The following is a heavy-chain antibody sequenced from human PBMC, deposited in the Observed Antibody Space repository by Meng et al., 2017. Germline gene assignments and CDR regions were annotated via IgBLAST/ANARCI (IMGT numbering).Heavy chain of an antibody. CDR2: IIPIFGTA. Sequence: QVKLVQSGAKVKKPGASVKVCCKASGGTFSSYAISWVRQAPGQGLEWMGGIIPIFGTANYAQKFQGRVTITADESTSTAYMELSSLRSEDTAVYYCARGGYSYGLWFDPWGQGTLVTVSS. V-gene: IGHV1-69*01. CDR1: GGTFSSYA. D-gene: IGHD5-18*01. J-gene: IGHJ5*02. CDR3: ARGGYSYGLWFDP.